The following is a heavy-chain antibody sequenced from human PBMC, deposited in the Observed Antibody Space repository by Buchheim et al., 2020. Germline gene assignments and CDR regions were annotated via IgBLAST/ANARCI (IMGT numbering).Heavy chain of an antibody. CDR2: IWYDGSNK. J-gene: IGHJ4*02. CDR3: VSQRQGYYFDY. CDR1: GIIFRNYG. V-gene: IGHV3-33*01. Sequence: QVQLVESGGGVVQPGRSLRLSCAASGIIFRNYGMHWVRQAPGKGLEWVAIIWYDGSNKYYADSVKGRFTISRDNSKNTLYLQMNSLRAEDTAVYYCVSQRQGYYFDYWGQGTL.